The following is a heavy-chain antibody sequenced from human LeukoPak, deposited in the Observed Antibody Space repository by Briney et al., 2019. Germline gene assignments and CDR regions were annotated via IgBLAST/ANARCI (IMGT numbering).Heavy chain of an antibody. D-gene: IGHD6-13*01. V-gene: IGHV1-18*01. CDR2: INAYNGNT. CDR1: GYTFTSYG. J-gene: IGHJ4*02. Sequence: GASVKVSCKASGYTFTSYGISWVRQAPGQGLEWMGWINAYNGNTNYAQKLQGRVTMTTDTSTSTAYMELRSLRSDDTAVYYCARVAMYSSSWYGGDYWGQGTLVTVSS. CDR3: ARVAMYSSSWYGGDY.